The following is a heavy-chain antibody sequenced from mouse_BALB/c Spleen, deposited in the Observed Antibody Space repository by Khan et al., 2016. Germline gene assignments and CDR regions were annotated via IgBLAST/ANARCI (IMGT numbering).Heavy chain of an antibody. CDR1: GYTFTNYG. J-gene: IGHJ3*01. Sequence: QIQLVQSGPELKKPGETVKISCKASGYTFTNYGTNWVKQAPGKGLKWMGWINTYTGEPTYADDFKGRFAFSLETSASTAYLQINNLKNEDTATYFCARGKYDGVAYWGQGTLVTVSA. D-gene: IGHD2-14*01. CDR3: ARGKYDGVAY. CDR2: INTYTGEP. V-gene: IGHV9-3-1*01.